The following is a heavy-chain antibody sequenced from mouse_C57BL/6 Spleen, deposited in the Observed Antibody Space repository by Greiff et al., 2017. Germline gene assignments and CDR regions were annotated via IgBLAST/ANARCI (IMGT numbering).Heavy chain of an antibody. D-gene: IGHD1-1*01. Sequence: QVQLQQPGAELVKPGASVKLSCKASGYTFTSYWMQWVKQRPGQGLEWIGEIDPSDSYTNYNQKFKGKATLTVDPSSSTAYMQLSSLTSEDSAVYYCARWDYGSSYAWFAYWGQGTLVTVSA. CDR3: ARWDYGSSYAWFAY. CDR2: IDPSDSYT. CDR1: GYTFTSYW. V-gene: IGHV1-50*01. J-gene: IGHJ3*01.